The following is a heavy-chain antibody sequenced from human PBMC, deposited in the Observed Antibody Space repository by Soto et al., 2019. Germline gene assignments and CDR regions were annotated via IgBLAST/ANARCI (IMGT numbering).Heavy chain of an antibody. CDR3: AKDGDLWSGYYTGADDAFDV. Sequence: EVQLVDSGGGLVQPGGSLRLSCAASEFTFRSYWMHWVRQSPGKGLVWVSRISGDGSSTNYADSVKGRFTISRDNAKNTVYLQIDSLRAEDTAVYYCAKDGDLWSGYYTGADDAFDVWGQGTMVTVSS. CDR2: ISGDGSST. D-gene: IGHD3-3*01. J-gene: IGHJ3*01. V-gene: IGHV3-74*01. CDR1: EFTFRSYW.